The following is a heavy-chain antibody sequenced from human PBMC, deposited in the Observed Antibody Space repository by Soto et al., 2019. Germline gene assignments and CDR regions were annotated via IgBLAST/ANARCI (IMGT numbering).Heavy chain of an antibody. CDR2: INPNSGGT. CDR1: GYTFTAYY. J-gene: IGHJ4*02. D-gene: IGHD1-26*01. CDR3: ARVIVGATSDY. V-gene: IGHV1-2*02. Sequence: ASVKVSCKASGYTFTAYYIQWVRQAPGQGLEWMGSINPNSGGTNCAQKFQGRVTMTRDTSISTAYMDLSRLRSNDTAVYYCARVIVGATSDYWGQGTLVTVSS.